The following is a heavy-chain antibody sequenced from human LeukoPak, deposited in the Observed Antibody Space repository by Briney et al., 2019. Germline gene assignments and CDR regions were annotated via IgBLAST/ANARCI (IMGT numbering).Heavy chain of an antibody. Sequence: SETLSLTCTVSGGSISNYYWSWIRQPPGKGLEWVGYIYCIGSTNYHPSPKSRVTISVDTSKNQFSLKLSAVTAADTAVYYCARGSSGSDYWGQGTLVTVSS. D-gene: IGHD6-19*01. J-gene: IGHJ4*02. V-gene: IGHV4-59*01. CDR2: IYCIGST. CDR1: GGSISNYY. CDR3: ARGSSGSDY.